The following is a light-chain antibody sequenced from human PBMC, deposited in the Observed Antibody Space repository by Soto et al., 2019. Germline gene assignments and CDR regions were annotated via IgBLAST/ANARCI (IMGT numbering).Light chain of an antibody. V-gene: IGKV3-20*01. Sequence: MVLTQPPGTLSLSPGERATLSCRASQSVSNNYLPRYQQKPGQAPRLLICGASNRDTGIPDRFSGSGSGTDFTLTISRLEREDFAVDYCQQYGRSGTFGQGTGVEIK. J-gene: IGKJ1*01. CDR1: QSVSNNY. CDR2: GAS. CDR3: QQYGRSGT.